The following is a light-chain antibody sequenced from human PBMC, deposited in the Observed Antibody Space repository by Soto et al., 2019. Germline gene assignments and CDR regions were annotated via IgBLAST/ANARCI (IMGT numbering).Light chain of an antibody. J-gene: IGKJ1*01. CDR3: QQYYSNSGT. CDR1: QSISSW. V-gene: IGKV1-5*01. CDR2: DAS. Sequence: DIQMTQSPSTLSASVGDRVTITCRASQSISSWLAWYQQKPGKAPKLLIYDASSLESGVPSRFSGSGSGTEFTLTISSLQPDDFATYYCQQYYSNSGTFGQGTKVDI.